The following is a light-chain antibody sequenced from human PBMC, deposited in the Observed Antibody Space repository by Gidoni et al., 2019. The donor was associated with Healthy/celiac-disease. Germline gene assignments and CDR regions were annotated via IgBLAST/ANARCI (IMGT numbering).Light chain of an antibody. J-gene: IGLJ2*01. CDR3: LLYYGGAVV. CDR2: STS. Sequence: QTVVTQEPSLTVSPGGTVTLTCASSPGAVTSGYYPNLFQQKPGQAPRALIYSTSNKHPWTPARFSGSLLGGKAALTLSGVQPEDEAEYYCLLYYGGAVVFGGGTKLTVL. CDR1: PGAVTSGYY. V-gene: IGLV7-43*01.